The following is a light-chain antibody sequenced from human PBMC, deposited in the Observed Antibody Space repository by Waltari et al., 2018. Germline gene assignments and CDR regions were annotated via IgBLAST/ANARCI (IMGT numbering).Light chain of an antibody. J-gene: IGLJ1*01. CDR1: SSDVGAYDY. CDR3: CSYAGNYANYV. V-gene: IGLV2-11*01. CDR2: DVN. Sequence: QSALIQPRAVSRSPGQSVIISFTGASSDVGAYDYVSWYQQHPGKAPTRIIYDVNHRPSGVPDRFSGSKSGNMASLTISGLQAEDEAEYYCCSYAGNYANYVFGTGTRLT.